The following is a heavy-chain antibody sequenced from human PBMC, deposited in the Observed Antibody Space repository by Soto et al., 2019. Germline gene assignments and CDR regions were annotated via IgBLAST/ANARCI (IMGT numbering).Heavy chain of an antibody. J-gene: IGHJ5*02. D-gene: IGHD3-3*01. V-gene: IGHV1-18*01. Sequence: QVQLVQSGAEVKKPGASVKVSCKASVYTFTSYGLSWVRQAPGQGLEWMGWISPYNGYTNYAQKLQGRVTMTTDTSTSTAYMELRSLRSDDTAVYYCARGKDFGVVIPSKTNWFDPWGQGTLVTVSS. CDR2: ISPYNGYT. CDR1: VYTFTSYG. CDR3: ARGKDFGVVIPSKTNWFDP.